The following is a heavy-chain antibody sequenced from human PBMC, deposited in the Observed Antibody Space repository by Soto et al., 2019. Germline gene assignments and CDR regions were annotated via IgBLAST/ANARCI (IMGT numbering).Heavy chain of an antibody. Sequence: EVQLVESGGGLVQPGRSLRLSCTASGFTFGDYAMSWFRQAPGKGLEWVGFIRSKAYGGTTEYAASVKGRFTISRDDSKSIAYLQMNSLKTEDTAVYYCTRTDIVVVPAAMLPYYMDVWGKGTTVTVSS. CDR1: GFTFGDYA. J-gene: IGHJ6*03. CDR2: IRSKAYGGTT. D-gene: IGHD2-2*01. CDR3: TRTDIVVVPAAMLPYYMDV. V-gene: IGHV3-49*03.